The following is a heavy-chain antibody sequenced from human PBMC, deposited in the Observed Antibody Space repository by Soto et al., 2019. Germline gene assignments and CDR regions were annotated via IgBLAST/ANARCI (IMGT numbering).Heavy chain of an antibody. CDR3: AKNGHPPYYYYGLDV. V-gene: IGHV1-18*01. CDR1: GYSFTTYG. Sequence: QGLLVQSGAEVKQPGASVKVSCKASGYSFTTYGISWVRQAPGQGLEWMGWISGYNGDTNNAQKFPDRVTMTIDRSTTTAYLELRSLTSDDTAVYYCAKNGHPPYYYYGLDVWVQGTTVTVSS. D-gene: IGHD2-8*01. J-gene: IGHJ6*02. CDR2: ISGYNGDT.